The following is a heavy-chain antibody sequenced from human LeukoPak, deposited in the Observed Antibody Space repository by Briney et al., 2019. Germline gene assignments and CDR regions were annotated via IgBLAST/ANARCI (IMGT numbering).Heavy chain of an antibody. Sequence: AGGSLRLSCAASGFTFSSYSMNWVRQAPGKGLEWVSSISSSSSYIYYADSVKGRFTISRDNAKNTLYLQMNSLRAEDTAVYYCAREESPYYDFWSGPRGYNWFDPWGQGTLVTVSS. CDR2: ISSSSSYI. CDR3: AREESPYYDFWSGPRGYNWFDP. CDR1: GFTFSSYS. J-gene: IGHJ5*02. D-gene: IGHD3-3*01. V-gene: IGHV3-21*01.